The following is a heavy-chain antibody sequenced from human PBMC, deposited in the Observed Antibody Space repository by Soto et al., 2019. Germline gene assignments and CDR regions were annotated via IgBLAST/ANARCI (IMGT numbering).Heavy chain of an antibody. J-gene: IGHJ6*02. CDR2: INHSGST. D-gene: IGHD4-17*01. Sequence: PSETLSLTCAVYGGPFSGYYWSWIRQPPGKGLEWIGEINHSGSTNYNPSLKSRVTISVDTSKNQFSLKLSSVTAADTAVYYCAGGYGDYEYYYYGMDVWGQGTTVTVSS. V-gene: IGHV4-34*01. CDR3: AGGYGDYEYYYYGMDV. CDR1: GGPFSGYY.